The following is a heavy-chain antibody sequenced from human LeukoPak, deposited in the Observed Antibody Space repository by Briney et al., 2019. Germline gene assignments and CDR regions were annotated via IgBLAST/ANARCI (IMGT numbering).Heavy chain of an antibody. CDR3: ARGGDSSSWYNIYAGYNWFDP. CDR1: GGSISSYY. Sequence: KPSETLSLTCTVSGGSISSYYWSWIRQPPGKGLEWIGEINHSGSTNYNPSLKSRVTISVDTSKNQFSLKLSSVTAADTAVYYCARGGDSSSWYNIYAGYNWFDPWGQGTLVTVSS. V-gene: IGHV4-34*01. CDR2: INHSGST. D-gene: IGHD6-13*01. J-gene: IGHJ5*02.